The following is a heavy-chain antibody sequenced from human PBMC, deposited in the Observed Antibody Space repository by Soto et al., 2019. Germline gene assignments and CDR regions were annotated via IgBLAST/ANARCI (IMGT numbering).Heavy chain of an antibody. D-gene: IGHD5-12*01. CDR2: ISSSGSTI. Sequence: QVQLVESGGGLVKPGGSLRLSCAASGFTFSDYYMSWIRQAPGKGLEWVSYISSSGSTIYYADSVKGRFTISSDNAKNSLYLQMNSLRAEDTAVDYCARAVATIILRTDWFDPWGQGTLVTVSS. CDR3: ARAVATIILRTDWFDP. CDR1: GFTFSDYY. J-gene: IGHJ5*02. V-gene: IGHV3-11*01.